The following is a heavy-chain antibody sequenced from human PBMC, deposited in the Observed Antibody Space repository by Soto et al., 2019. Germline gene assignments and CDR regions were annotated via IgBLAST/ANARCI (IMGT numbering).Heavy chain of an antibody. CDR1: GLTFGSRA. J-gene: IGHJ4*02. Sequence: GGSPRLSCVASGLTFGSRAMSWVRQAPGEGLQWVSTITDTGGDAKYADSVRGRYVISRDSSKKTLYLQMTSLTAEDSAMYFCARGSTDSYPGSRIFDFWGRGTLVTVSS. CDR2: ITDTGGDA. CDR3: ARGSTDSYPGSRIFDF. D-gene: IGHD3-10*01. V-gene: IGHV3-23*01.